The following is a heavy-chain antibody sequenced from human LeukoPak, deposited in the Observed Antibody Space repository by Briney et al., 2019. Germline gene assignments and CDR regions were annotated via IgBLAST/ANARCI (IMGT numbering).Heavy chain of an antibody. Sequence: SETLSLTCTVSGGSISSYYWSWIRQPPGKGLEWIGYIYYSGSTNYNPSLKSRVTISVDTSKNQFSLKLSSVTAADTAVYYCARGASGSYFWFDPWGQGTLVTVST. CDR1: GGSISSYY. CDR2: IYYSGST. D-gene: IGHD1-26*01. V-gene: IGHV4-59*01. J-gene: IGHJ5*02. CDR3: ARGASGSYFWFDP.